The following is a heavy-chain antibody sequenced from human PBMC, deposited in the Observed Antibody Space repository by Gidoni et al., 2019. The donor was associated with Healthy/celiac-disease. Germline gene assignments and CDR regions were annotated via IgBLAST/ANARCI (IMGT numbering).Heavy chain of an antibody. V-gene: IGHV1-18*04. J-gene: IGHJ6*02. Sequence: QVQLVQSGAEVKKPGASVKVSCKASGYTFTSYGISWVRQAPGQGLEWMGWISAYNGNTNYAQKLQGRVTMTTDTSTSTAYMELRSLRSDDTAVYYCALDTYYDILTGYIREDYYYYGMDVWGQGTTVTVSS. D-gene: IGHD3-9*01. CDR1: GYTFTSYG. CDR2: ISAYNGNT. CDR3: ALDTYYDILTGYIREDYYYYGMDV.